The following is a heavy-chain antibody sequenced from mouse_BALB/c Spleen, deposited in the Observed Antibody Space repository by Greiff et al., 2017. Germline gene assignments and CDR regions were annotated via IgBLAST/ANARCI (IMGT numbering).Heavy chain of an antibody. CDR2: ISYSGST. D-gene: IGHD2-4*01. Sequence: EVQLQESGPGLVKPSQSLSLTCTVTGYSITSDYAWNWIRQFPGNKLEWMGYISYSGSTSYNPSLKSRISITRDTSKNQFFLQLNSVTTEDTATYYCAREYDYSFAYWGQGTLVTVSA. CDR1: GYSITSDYA. J-gene: IGHJ3*01. V-gene: IGHV3-2*02. CDR3: AREYDYSFAY.